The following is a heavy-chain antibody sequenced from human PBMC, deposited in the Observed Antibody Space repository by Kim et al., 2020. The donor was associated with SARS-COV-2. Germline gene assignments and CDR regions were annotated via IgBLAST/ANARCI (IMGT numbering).Heavy chain of an antibody. CDR2: ISSSSSYT. Sequence: GGSLRLSCAASGFTFSDYYMSWIRQAPGKGLEWVSYISSSSSYTNYADSVKGRFTISRDNAKNSLYLQMNSLRAEDTAVYYCARGLGGFVVVTAHWFDPWGQGTLVTVSS. V-gene: IGHV3-11*05. CDR3: ARGLGGFVVVTAHWFDP. J-gene: IGHJ5*02. D-gene: IGHD2-21*02. CDR1: GFTFSDYY.